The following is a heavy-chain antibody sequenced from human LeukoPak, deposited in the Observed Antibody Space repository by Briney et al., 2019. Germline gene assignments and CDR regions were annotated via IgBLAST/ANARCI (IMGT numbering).Heavy chain of an antibody. J-gene: IGHJ4*02. CDR1: GGSISSGGYY. Sequence: ASEALSLTCTVSGGSISSGGYYWSWIRQHPGKGLEWIGYIYYSGSTYYNPSLKSRVTISVDTSKNQFSLKLSSVTAADTAVYYCARAQLRFLEWLSNFDYWGQGTLVTVSS. V-gene: IGHV4-31*03. D-gene: IGHD3-3*01. CDR2: IYYSGST. CDR3: ARAQLRFLEWLSNFDY.